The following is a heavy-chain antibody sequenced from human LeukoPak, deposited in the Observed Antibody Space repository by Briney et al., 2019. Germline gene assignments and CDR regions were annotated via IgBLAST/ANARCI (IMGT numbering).Heavy chain of an antibody. V-gene: IGHV1-18*01. CDR1: GYSFNRYG. CDR3: ARDYYDILTGYYNFDY. D-gene: IGHD3-9*01. J-gene: IGHJ4*02. CDR2: ISVHNGNT. Sequence: ASVKVSCKASGYSFNRYGISWVRQTPGQGLEWMGWISVHNGNTNYAQKLQGRVIMTTDTSTSTAYMELRSLRSDDTAVYYCARDYYDILTGYYNFDYWGQGTLVTVSS.